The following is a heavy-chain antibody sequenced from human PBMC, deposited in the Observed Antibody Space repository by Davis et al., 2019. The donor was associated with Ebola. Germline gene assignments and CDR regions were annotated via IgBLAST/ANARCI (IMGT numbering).Heavy chain of an antibody. V-gene: IGHV3-21*01. CDR3: AREDIVLMVYADGAGPSYYGMDV. CDR2: ISSSSSYI. Sequence: GGSLRLSCAASGFTVSSNYMSWVRQAPGKGLEWVSSISSSSSYIYYADSVKGRFTISRDNAKNSLYLQMNSLRAEDTAVYYCAREDIVLMVYADGAGPSYYGMDVWGQGTTVTVSS. CDR1: GFTVSSNY. D-gene: IGHD2-8*01. J-gene: IGHJ6*02.